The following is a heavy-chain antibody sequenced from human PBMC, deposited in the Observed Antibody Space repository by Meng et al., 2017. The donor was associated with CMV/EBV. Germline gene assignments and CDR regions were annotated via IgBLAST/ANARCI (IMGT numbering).Heavy chain of an antibody. Sequence: ASVKVSCKASGYTFTDYYMHWVRQAPGQGLEWMGWINPNSGGTNYAQKSQGRVTMTSDTSISTAYMELSRLRSDDKAVYYCASYCSGGSCYYYWGQGTLVTVSS. V-gene: IGHV1-2*02. CDR1: GYTFTDYY. D-gene: IGHD2-15*01. CDR2: INPNSGGT. CDR3: ASYCSGGSCYYY. J-gene: IGHJ4*02.